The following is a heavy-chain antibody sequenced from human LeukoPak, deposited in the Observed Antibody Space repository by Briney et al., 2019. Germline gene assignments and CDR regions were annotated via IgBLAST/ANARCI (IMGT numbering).Heavy chain of an antibody. CDR1: GGSISSYY. CDR3: ARGIFGMVLNAFDL. V-gene: IGHV4-59*01. Sequence: KPSETLSLTCTVSGGSISSYYWTWIRQPPGRGLEWVGYISYGGSTNYNPSLKSRVTISVDTSTHQFSLNLSSVTAADTAVYYCARGIFGMVLNAFDLWGRGTMVTVSS. J-gene: IGHJ3*01. D-gene: IGHD3-3*01. CDR2: ISYGGST.